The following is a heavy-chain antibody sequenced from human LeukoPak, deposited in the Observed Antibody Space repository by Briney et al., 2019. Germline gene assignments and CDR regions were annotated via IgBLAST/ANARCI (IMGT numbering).Heavy chain of an antibody. Sequence: ASVKVSCKASGYTFTGYYMHWVRQAPGQGLEWMGWINPNSGGTNYAQKFQGWVTMTRDTSISTAYMELSRLRSDDTAVYYCARGTAAAYNWFGPWGQGTLVTASS. J-gene: IGHJ5*02. D-gene: IGHD6-13*01. V-gene: IGHV1-2*04. CDR3: ARGTAAAYNWFGP. CDR1: GYTFTGYY. CDR2: INPNSGGT.